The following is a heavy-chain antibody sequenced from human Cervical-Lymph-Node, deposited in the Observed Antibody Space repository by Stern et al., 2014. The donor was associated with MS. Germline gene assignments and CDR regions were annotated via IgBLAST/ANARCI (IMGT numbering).Heavy chain of an antibody. Sequence: QITLKESGPTLVKPTQTLKLTCTFSGFSLSTSGVGGGWIRQPPGKALEWLALIYWDDDKRYSPSLKSRLTITKDTSKNQVVLTMTNMDPVDTATYYCAHSPEGYKITLFDYWGQGTLVTVSS. V-gene: IGHV2-5*02. D-gene: IGHD1-14*01. CDR1: GFSLSTSGVG. CDR2: IYWDDDK. J-gene: IGHJ4*02. CDR3: AHSPEGYKITLFDY.